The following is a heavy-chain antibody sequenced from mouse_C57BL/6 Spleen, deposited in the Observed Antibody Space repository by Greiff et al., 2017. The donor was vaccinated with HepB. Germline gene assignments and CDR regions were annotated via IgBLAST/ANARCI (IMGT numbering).Heavy chain of an antibody. Sequence: VQLQQSGAELVKPGASVKISCKASGYAFSSYWMNWVKQRPGKGLERIGQIYPGDVDTNYNGKFKGKATLTADKSSSTAYMQLSSLTSEDSAVYSRARDSSAAEDYSDYWDQGTTLTVSS. V-gene: IGHV1-80*01. CDR1: GYAFSSYW. CDR3: ARDSSAAEDYSDY. J-gene: IGHJ2*01. D-gene: IGHD6-1*01. CDR2: IYPGDVDT.